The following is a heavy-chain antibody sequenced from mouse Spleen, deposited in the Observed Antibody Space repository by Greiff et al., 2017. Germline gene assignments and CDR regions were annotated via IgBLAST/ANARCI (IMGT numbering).Heavy chain of an antibody. CDR1: GYTFTDYY. Sequence: DVKLVESGPVLVKPGASVKMSCKASGYTFTDYYMNWVKQSHGKSLEWIGVINPYNGGTSYNQKFKGKATLTVDKSSSTAYMELNSLTSEDSAVYYCAREGDGYFDYWGQGTTLTVSS. CDR3: AREGDGYFDY. J-gene: IGHJ2*01. D-gene: IGHD2-3*01. CDR2: INPYNGGT. V-gene: IGHV1-19*01.